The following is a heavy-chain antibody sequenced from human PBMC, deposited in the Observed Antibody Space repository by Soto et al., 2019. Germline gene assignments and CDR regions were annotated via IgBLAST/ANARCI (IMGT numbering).Heavy chain of an antibody. CDR3: ARGLCSSTSCYAGGYYYYGMDV. J-gene: IGHJ6*02. CDR2: IKQDGSEK. V-gene: IGHV3-7*02. CDR1: GLTFSSYW. D-gene: IGHD2-2*01. Sequence: PGGSLRLSCAASGLTFSSYWMSWVRQAPGKGLEWVANIKQDGSEKYYVDSVKGRFTISRDNAKNSLYLQMNSLRAEDTAVYYCARGLCSSTSCYAGGYYYYGMDVWGQGTTVTVS.